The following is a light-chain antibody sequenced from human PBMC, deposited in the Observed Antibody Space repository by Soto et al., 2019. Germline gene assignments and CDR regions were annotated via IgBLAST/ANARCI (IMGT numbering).Light chain of an antibody. CDR1: HTISTL. Sequence: DIQMTQSPSTLSASVGDRVTITCRASHTISTLLAWYQQRPGKAPNLLIYKASSLESGVPARFSGSESGTEFTLTISSLQPDDLATYFCQQYSTYPWTFGQGTKVEVK. J-gene: IGKJ1*01. CDR3: QQYSTYPWT. CDR2: KAS. V-gene: IGKV1-5*03.